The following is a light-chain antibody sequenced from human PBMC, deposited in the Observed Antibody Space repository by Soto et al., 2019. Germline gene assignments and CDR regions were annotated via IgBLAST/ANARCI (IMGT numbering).Light chain of an antibody. CDR1: QSIGKSY. J-gene: IGKJ4*01. CDR3: QQYAEPPLT. Sequence: ETVLTQSPGTVSLSPGESATLSCRASQSIGKSYLAWFQHKPGQAPRLLIYGASTRATGIPDRFRGSGSGSDFTLTVSRLESEDFAVYYCQQYAEPPLTFGGGTKVEIK. CDR2: GAS. V-gene: IGKV3-20*01.